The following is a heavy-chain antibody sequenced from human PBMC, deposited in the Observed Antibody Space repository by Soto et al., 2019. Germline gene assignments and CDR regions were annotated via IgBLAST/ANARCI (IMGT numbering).Heavy chain of an antibody. V-gene: IGHV6-1*01. CDR3: AREVPPRGSDAFDI. D-gene: IGHD3-10*01. CDR2: TYYRTKWNK. J-gene: IGHJ3*02. Sequence: SQTLSLTCAISGDSVSSNSAAWNWIRQSPSRGLEWLGRTYYRTKWNKDYAVSVKSRITINPDTSKNQISLQLNSVTPEYTAVYYFAREVPPRGSDAFDIWGQGTMVTVSS. CDR1: GDSVSSNSAA.